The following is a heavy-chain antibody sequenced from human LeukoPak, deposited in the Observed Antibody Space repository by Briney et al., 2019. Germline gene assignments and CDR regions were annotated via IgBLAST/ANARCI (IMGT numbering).Heavy chain of an antibody. V-gene: IGHV1-2*02. Sequence: ASVKVSCKASGYTFTGYYMHWVRQAPGQGLEWMGWINPNSGGTNYAQKFQGGVTMTRDTSISTAYMELSRLRSDDTAVYYCARVPRGIAGATTDYWGQGTLVTVSS. CDR1: GYTFTGYY. CDR3: ARVPRGIAGATTDY. D-gene: IGHD1-26*01. CDR2: INPNSGGT. J-gene: IGHJ4*02.